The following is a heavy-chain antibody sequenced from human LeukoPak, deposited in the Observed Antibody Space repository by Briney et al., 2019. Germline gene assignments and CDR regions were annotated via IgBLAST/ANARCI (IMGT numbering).Heavy chain of an antibody. Sequence: SETLSLTCTVHGDSISTYYWSWIRQSAGKGLGWIGRIYTSGSTNYNPSLKSRVTMSVDTSKDQFSLKLSSVTAADTAVYYWARAGYYYDGSGYYYADYWGQGTLVTVSS. CDR2: IYTSGST. CDR3: ARAGYYYDGSGYYYADY. V-gene: IGHV4-4*07. J-gene: IGHJ4*02. CDR1: GDSISTYY. D-gene: IGHD3-22*01.